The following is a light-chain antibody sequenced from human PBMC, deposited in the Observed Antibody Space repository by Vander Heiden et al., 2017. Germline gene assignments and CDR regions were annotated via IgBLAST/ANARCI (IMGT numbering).Light chain of an antibody. CDR3: QQYNSYFT. CDR2: KAS. Sequence: IQMTQSPSTLSASVGDRVTITCRDSQSISSWLDWYQQKPGKAPKLLIYKASSLESGVPSRFSGSGSGTEFTLTSSSLQHDDFANYYCQQYNSYFTFGGGTKVEIK. V-gene: IGKV1-5*03. CDR1: QSISSW. J-gene: IGKJ4*01.